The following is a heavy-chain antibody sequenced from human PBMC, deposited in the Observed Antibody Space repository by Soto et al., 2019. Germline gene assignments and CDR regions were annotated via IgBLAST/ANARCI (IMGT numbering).Heavy chain of an antibody. V-gene: IGHV3-33*01. CDR1: GFTFSSYG. Sequence: PGGSLRLSCAASGFTFSSYGMHWVRQAPGKGLEWVAVIWYDGSNKYYADSVKGRFTISGDNSKNTLYLQMNSLRAEDTAVYYCARDDGTMVRGDVWGQGTTVTVSS. D-gene: IGHD3-10*01. CDR2: IWYDGSNK. J-gene: IGHJ6*02. CDR3: ARDDGTMVRGDV.